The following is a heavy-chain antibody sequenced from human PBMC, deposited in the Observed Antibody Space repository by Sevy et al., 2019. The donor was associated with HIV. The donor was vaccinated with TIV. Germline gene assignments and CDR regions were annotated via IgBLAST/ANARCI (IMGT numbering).Heavy chain of an antibody. Sequence: GGSLRLSCAASGFTFSSYSMNWVRQAPGKGLEWVSYISSSSSTIYYADSVKGRFTISRDNAKNSLYLQMNSLRAEDTAVYYCARERVRFLEWSDSQGQGDGNWFDPWGQGTLVTVSS. CDR3: ARERVRFLEWSDSQGQGDGNWFDP. J-gene: IGHJ5*02. CDR2: ISSSSSTI. D-gene: IGHD3-3*01. CDR1: GFTFSSYS. V-gene: IGHV3-48*01.